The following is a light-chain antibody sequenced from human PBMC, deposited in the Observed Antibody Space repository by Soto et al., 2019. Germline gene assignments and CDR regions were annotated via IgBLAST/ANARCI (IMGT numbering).Light chain of an antibody. CDR2: SAS. Sequence: IHLAQSPSSLSSSLGDRVTITCRASQGISSYLAWYQQKPGKPPKLLIYSASTLQSGVPSRFSGGGSGTDFTLTISSLQPEDFATYYCQQFKIYPLTFGGGTKVDIK. CDR1: QGISSY. J-gene: IGKJ4*01. V-gene: IGKV1-9*01. CDR3: QQFKIYPLT.